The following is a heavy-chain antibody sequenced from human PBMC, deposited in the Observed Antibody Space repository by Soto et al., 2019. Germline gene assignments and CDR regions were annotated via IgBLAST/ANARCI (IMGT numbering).Heavy chain of an antibody. CDR2: IYYSGST. D-gene: IGHD3-22*01. CDR3: ARDSHYDSSGFDY. CDR1: GGSISSGGYY. J-gene: IGHJ4*02. Sequence: SETLSLTCTVSGGSISSGGYYWSWIRQHPGKGLEWIGYIYYSGSTYYNPSLKSRVTISVDTSKNQFSLKLSSVTAADTAVYYCARDSHYDSSGFDYWGQGTLVTVSS. V-gene: IGHV4-31*03.